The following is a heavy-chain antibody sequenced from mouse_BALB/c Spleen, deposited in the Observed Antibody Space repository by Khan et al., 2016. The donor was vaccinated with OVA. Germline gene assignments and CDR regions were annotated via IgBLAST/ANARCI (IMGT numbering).Heavy chain of an antibody. J-gene: IGHJ2*01. V-gene: IGHV1S136*01. D-gene: IGHD4-1*01. Sequence: EVKLLESRPELVKPGASVKMSCKASGYTFTNYVLHWVKQKPGQGLEWIGYINPYNGGTKYNEKFKGKATLASDKSSITAYMELSSLTSEDSAVYYCARGNWQSYYFDYWGQGTTLTLSS. CDR1: GYTFTNYV. CDR3: ARGNWQSYYFDY. CDR2: INPYNGGT.